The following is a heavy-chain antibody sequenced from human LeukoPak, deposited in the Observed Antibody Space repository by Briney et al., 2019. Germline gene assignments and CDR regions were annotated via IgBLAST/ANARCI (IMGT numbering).Heavy chain of an antibody. J-gene: IGHJ4*02. V-gene: IGHV3-30*02. CDR3: AKDWASIPAYFDY. Sequence: GGSLRLSCAASGFTFSSYGMHWVRQAPGKGLEWVAFIRYDGSNKYYADSVKGRFTISRDNSKNTLYLQRNSQRAEDTAVYYCAKDWASIPAYFDYWGQGTLVTVSS. CDR2: IRYDGSNK. D-gene: IGHD2/OR15-2a*01. CDR1: GFTFSSYG.